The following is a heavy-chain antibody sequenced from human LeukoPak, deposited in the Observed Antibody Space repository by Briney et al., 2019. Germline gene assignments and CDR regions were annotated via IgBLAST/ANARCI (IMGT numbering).Heavy chain of an antibody. D-gene: IGHD1-26*01. CDR1: GFTFSTYS. CDR2: IKQDGSEK. CDR3: ARGRSGSWDAFDI. J-gene: IGHJ3*02. Sequence: PGGSLRLSCAASGFTFSTYSMNWVRQAPGKGLEWVANIKQDGSEKCYVDSVKGRFTISRDNAKNSLYLQMNSLRAEDTAVYYCARGRSGSWDAFDIWGQGTMVTVSS. V-gene: IGHV3-7*01.